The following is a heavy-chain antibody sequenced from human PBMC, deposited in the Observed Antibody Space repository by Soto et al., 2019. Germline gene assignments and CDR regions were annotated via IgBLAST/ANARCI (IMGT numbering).Heavy chain of an antibody. CDR1: GGSISSSNW. CDR3: ARFPMTTSYYYDMDV. J-gene: IGHJ6*02. CDR2: IYHSGST. Sequence: SETLSLTCAVSGGSISSSNWWSWVRQPPGKGLEWIGEIYHSGSTNYNPSLKSRVTISVDKSKNQFSLKLSSVTAADTAVYYCARFPMTTSYYYDMDVWGQGTTVTVSS. D-gene: IGHD4-17*01. V-gene: IGHV4-4*02.